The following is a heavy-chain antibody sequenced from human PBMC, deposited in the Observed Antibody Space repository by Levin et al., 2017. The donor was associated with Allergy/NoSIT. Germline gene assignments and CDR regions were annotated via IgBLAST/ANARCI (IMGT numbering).Heavy chain of an antibody. CDR2: ISGSGGST. CDR3: AEAPVPAALHY. Sequence: GESLKISCAASRFTFSSYAMTWVRQAPGKGLEWVSAISGSGGSTYYADSVKGRFTISRDNSKNTLYLQMNSLRAEDTAVYYCAEAPVPAALHYWGQGTLVTVSS. CDR1: RFTFSSYA. J-gene: IGHJ4*02. V-gene: IGHV3-23*01. D-gene: IGHD6-6*01.